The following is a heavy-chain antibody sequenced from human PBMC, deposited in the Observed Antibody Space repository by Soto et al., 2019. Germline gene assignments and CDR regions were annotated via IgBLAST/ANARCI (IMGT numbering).Heavy chain of an antibody. CDR1: GGSITDYY. V-gene: IGHV4-59*08. D-gene: IGHD2-2*01. J-gene: IGHJ6*03. CDR2: FFYSGST. CDR3: ARVADYCRRSSSCFEGYYYYMDV. Sequence: SETLSLTCTVSGGSITDYYWSWIRQSPGKGLEWIAHFFYSGSTNYNPSLRSRVTTSVDTSKNQLSLKLSSVTAADTAVYFCARVADYCRRSSSCFEGYYYYMDVWGKGTTVTVSS.